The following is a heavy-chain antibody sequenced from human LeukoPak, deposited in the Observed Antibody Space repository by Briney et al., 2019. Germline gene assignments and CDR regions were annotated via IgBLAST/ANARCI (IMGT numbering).Heavy chain of an antibody. CDR1: GYTFTSYG. V-gene: IGHV1-18*01. J-gene: IGHJ4*02. CDR3: ARVYAYCSGGSCFDY. Sequence: ASVKVSCKASGYTFTSYGISWVRQAPGQGLEWMGWISAYNGNTNYAQKLQGRVTMTTDTSTSTAYMELRSLRSDDTAVYYCARVYAYCSGGSCFDYWGQGTLVTVSS. D-gene: IGHD2-15*01. CDR2: ISAYNGNT.